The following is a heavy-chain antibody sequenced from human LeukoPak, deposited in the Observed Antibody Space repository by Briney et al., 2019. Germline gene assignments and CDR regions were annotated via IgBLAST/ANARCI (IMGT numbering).Heavy chain of an antibody. Sequence: SETLSLTCTVSGGSISSYYWSWIRQPAGRGLEWSGYIYNSGSTNYNPSLKSRVTISADTSKNQFYLTLSYVTAADTAVYYCARNHAFDIWGQGTMVTVSS. CDR3: ARNHAFDI. CDR1: GGSISSYY. J-gene: IGHJ3*02. V-gene: IGHV4-59*01. CDR2: IYNSGST. D-gene: IGHD1-14*01.